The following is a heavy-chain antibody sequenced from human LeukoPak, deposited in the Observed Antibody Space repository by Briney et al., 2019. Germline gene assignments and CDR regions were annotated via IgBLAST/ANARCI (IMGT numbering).Heavy chain of an antibody. CDR1: GGTFSSYA. D-gene: IGHD5-24*01. J-gene: IGHJ4*02. Sequence: ASVKVSCKASGGTFSSYAISWVRQAPGQGLEWMGGIIPIFGIANYAQKFQGRVTITADESTSTAYMELSSLRSEDTAVYYCARDGDGSGGVGDYWGQGTLVTVSS. CDR2: IIPIFGIA. CDR3: ARDGDGSGGVGDY. V-gene: IGHV1-69*13.